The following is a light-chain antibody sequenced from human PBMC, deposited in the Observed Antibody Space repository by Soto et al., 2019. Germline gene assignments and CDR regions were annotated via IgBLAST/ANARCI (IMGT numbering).Light chain of an antibody. CDR3: AQTLQTWT. V-gene: IGKV2-28*01. CDR2: FXX. Sequence: DVVMTQSPLSLPVTPGEPASISCRSSRSLLSSNGYNYLNRNLQXXGXXXXXXXXFXXNXASGAPDRFSGSGSGTDFTLKISRVEAEDVGVYYCAQTLQTWTFGQGTKV. J-gene: IGKJ1*01. CDR1: RSLLSSNGYNY.